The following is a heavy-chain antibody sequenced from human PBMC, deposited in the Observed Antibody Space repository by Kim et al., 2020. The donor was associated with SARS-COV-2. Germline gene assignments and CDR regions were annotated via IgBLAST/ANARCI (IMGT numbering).Heavy chain of an antibody. V-gene: IGHV1-18*01. D-gene: IGHD2-21*02. CDR2: ISAYNGNT. CDR3: ARAPFIVVVTDWWFDP. J-gene: IGHJ5*02. Sequence: ASVKVSCKASGYTFTSYGISWVRQAPGQGLEWMGWISAYNGNTNYAQKLQDRDTLTTDTSTSTAYMELRSLRSDDTAVYYCARAPFIVVVTDWWFDPWGQGRLVAVS. CDR1: GYTFTSYG.